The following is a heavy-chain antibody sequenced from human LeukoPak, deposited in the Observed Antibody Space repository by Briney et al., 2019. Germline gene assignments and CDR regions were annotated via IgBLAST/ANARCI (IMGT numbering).Heavy chain of an antibody. J-gene: IGHJ4*02. CDR2: IKQDGSEK. CDR3: ARVVARRVVIIGYFDY. D-gene: IGHD3-3*01. CDR1: GFTFSSYW. Sequence: SGGSLRLXCAASGFTFSSYWMSWVRRAPGKGLEWVANIKQDGSEKFYVDSVEGRFTISRDNAKNSLYLQMSSLRAEDTAVYYCARVVARRVVIIGYFDYWGQGTLVTVSS. V-gene: IGHV3-7*01.